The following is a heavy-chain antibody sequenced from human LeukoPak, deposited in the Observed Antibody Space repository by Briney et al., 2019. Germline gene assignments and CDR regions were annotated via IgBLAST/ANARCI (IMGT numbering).Heavy chain of an antibody. J-gene: IGHJ5*02. CDR1: GGSISTYY. CDR2: IYYSGST. CDR3: ARVTMDLQFDP. Sequence: PSETLSLTCSVSGGSISTYYWSWIRQPPGKGLEWIGYIYYSGSTNYNPSLKSRVTISVDKSKNQFSLKLSSVTAADTAVYYCARVTMDLQFDPWGQGTLVTVSS. D-gene: IGHD2-2*03. V-gene: IGHV4-59*12.